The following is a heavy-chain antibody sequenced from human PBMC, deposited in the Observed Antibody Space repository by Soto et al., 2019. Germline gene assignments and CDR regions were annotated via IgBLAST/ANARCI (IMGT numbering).Heavy chain of an antibody. D-gene: IGHD3-3*01. CDR3: ASTSKYFYFWSGTPPGAIDF. CDR2: IYHSGST. V-gene: IGHV4-30-2*01. J-gene: IGHJ3*01. CDR1: GGSISSGGYS. Sequence: SETLSLTCAVSGGSISSGGYSWSWIRQPPGKGLEWIGYIYHSGSTYYNPSLKSRVTISVDRSKNQFSLKLSSVTAADTAVYYCASTSKYFYFWSGTPPGAIDFWDKGVMVTVSS.